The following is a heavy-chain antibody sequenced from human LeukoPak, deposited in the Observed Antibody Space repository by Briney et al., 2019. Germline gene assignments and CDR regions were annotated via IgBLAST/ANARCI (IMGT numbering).Heavy chain of an antibody. CDR3: ARDTGGRGRLDAFDM. D-gene: IGHD2-8*02. CDR1: GESISGFY. Sequence: PSETLSLTCTVSGESISGFYWNWIRQSPGKGLEWIGYIYYTGNTNFNPSLKSRVTISIDKSKNQFFLKLNSVTAADTAVYYCARDTGGRGRLDAFDMWGQGTMVTVSS. J-gene: IGHJ3*02. V-gene: IGHV4-59*12. CDR2: IYYTGNT.